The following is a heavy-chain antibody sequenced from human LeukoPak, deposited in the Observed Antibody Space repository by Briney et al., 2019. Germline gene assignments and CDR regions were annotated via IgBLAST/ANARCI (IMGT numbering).Heavy chain of an antibody. CDR2: IYHSGST. V-gene: IGHV4-4*02. D-gene: IGHD3-10*01. CDR1: GFTFSNAW. J-gene: IGHJ4*02. CDR3: ATGSGSYYPFDY. Sequence: GSLRLSCAASGFTFSNAWMSWVRQPPGKGLEWIGGIYHSGSTNYNPSLKSRVTISVDKSKNQFSLKLSSVTAADTAVYYCATGSGSYYPFDYWGQGTLVTVSS.